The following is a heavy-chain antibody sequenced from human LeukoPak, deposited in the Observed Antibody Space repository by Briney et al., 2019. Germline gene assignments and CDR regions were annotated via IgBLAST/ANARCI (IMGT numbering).Heavy chain of an antibody. Sequence: GGSLRLSCAASGFTFSNNAMRWVRQAPGKGLEWVSVIYSGGSTYYADSVKGRFTISRDNSKNTQYPQNTLYRAEDTAVYYCATEYHCAIGNTQTSEIWGQGTMVTVSS. CDR3: ATEYHCAIGNTQTSEI. J-gene: IGHJ3*02. CDR2: IYSGGST. D-gene: IGHD2/OR15-2a*01. V-gene: IGHV3-66*01. CDR1: GFTFSNNA.